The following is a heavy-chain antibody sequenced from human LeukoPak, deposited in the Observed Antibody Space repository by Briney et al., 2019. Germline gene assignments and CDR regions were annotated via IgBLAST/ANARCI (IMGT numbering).Heavy chain of an antibody. V-gene: IGHV3-30*02. CDR3: AKSLGEYSGSYCDY. Sequence: GGSLRLSCAASGFTFSRYGMHWVRQAPGKGLEWVAFIRYDGSNKYYADSVKGRFTISRDNSKNTLYLQMNSLRAEDTAVYYCAKSLGEYSGSYCDYWGQGTLVTVSS. CDR1: GFTFSRYG. CDR2: IRYDGSNK. D-gene: IGHD1-26*01. J-gene: IGHJ4*02.